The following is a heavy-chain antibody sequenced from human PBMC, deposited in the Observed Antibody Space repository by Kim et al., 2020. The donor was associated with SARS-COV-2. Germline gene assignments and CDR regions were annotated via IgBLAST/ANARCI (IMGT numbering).Heavy chain of an antibody. CDR3: ARGNSSFYYYYGMDV. V-gene: IGHV4-59*09. Sequence: PSLQTRVTISVDTSKNQFSLKLSSVTAADTAVYYCARGNSSFYYYYGMDVWGQGTTVTVSS. D-gene: IGHD6-13*01. J-gene: IGHJ6*02.